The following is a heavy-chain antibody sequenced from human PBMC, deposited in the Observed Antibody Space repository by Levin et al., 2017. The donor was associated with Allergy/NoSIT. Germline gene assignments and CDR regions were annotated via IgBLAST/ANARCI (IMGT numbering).Heavy chain of an antibody. CDR1: GFTFSSYS. J-gene: IGHJ4*02. Sequence: GGSLRLSCAASGFTFSSYSMNWVRQAPGKGLEWVSSISSSSSYIYYADSVKGRFTISRDTAKNSLYLQMNSLRAEDTAVYYCARDRDGYNPPTGYWGQGTLVTVSS. V-gene: IGHV3-21*01. D-gene: IGHD5-24*01. CDR3: ARDRDGYNPPTGY. CDR2: ISSSSSYI.